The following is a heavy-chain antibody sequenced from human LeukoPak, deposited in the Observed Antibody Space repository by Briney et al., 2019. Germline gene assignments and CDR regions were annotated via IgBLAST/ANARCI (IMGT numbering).Heavy chain of an antibody. CDR3: ARGSSGWYEDY. V-gene: IGHV1-18*01. Sequence: VASVKVSCKASGYTFTSYGISWVRQAPGQGLEWMGWISAYNGNTNYAQNLQGRVTMTTDTSTSTAYMELRSLTSDDTAVYYCARGSSGWYEDYWGQGTLVTVSS. D-gene: IGHD6-19*01. CDR2: ISAYNGNT. J-gene: IGHJ4*02. CDR1: GYTFTSYG.